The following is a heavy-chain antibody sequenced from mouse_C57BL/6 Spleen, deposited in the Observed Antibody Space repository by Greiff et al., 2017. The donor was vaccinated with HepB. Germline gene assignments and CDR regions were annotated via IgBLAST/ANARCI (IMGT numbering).Heavy chain of an antibody. V-gene: IGHV7-3*01. CDR2: IRNKANGYTT. CDR1: GFTFTDDY. CDR3: ASQNLPSVPPRR. J-gene: IGHJ2*01. Sequence: DVMLVESGGGLVQPGGSLSLSCAASGFTFTDDYLSWVRQPPGKALEWLGFIRNKANGYTTEYSASVKGRFTISRDNSYSILYLQLNALRAEDSSSYYGASQNLPSVPPRRWAHVATLSVSP. D-gene: IGHD6-1*01.